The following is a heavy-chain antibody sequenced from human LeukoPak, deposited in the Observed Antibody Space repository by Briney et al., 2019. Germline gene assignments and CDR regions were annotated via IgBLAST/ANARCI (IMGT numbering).Heavy chain of an antibody. J-gene: IGHJ4*02. D-gene: IGHD2-15*01. Sequence: GASVKVSCKASGYTFTSYDINWVRQATGQGLEWMGWMNPNSGNTGYAQKFQGRVTMTRNTSISTAYMELSSLRSEDTAVYYCATLYCSGGSCYSYYFDYWGQGTLVTVSS. V-gene: IGHV1-8*01. CDR2: MNPNSGNT. CDR1: GYTFTSYD. CDR3: ATLYCSGGSCYSYYFDY.